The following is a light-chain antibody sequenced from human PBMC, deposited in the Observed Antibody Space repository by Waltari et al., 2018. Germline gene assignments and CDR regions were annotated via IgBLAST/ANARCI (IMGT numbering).Light chain of an antibody. V-gene: IGLV3-19*01. CDR1: SLRTSY. CDR3: SSRNGRADQVV. Sequence: SSELTQDPGVSVALGQTFTITCQGDSLRTSYATWYQLKPGQAPVLVIYGKDKRPPGIPNRFVGYSSGTTSSLTITGAQAEDEADYYCSSRNGRADQVVFAGGTKVTVL. CDR2: GKD. J-gene: IGLJ3*02.